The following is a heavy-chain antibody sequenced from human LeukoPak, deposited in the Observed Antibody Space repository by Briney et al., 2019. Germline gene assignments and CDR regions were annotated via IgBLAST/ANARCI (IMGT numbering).Heavy chain of an antibody. V-gene: IGHV3-30*02. CDR1: GFTFSSYG. D-gene: IGHD1-14*01. CDR3: AKLTLNDAFDI. CDR2: IPFDGSNK. J-gene: IGHJ3*02. Sequence: GGSLRLSCAASGFTFSSYGMPWVRQAPGKGLEWVTFIPFDGSNKYYADSVKGRFTISRDNSKNTLYLQMSSLRAEDTAVYYCAKLTLNDAFDIWGQGTMVTVSS.